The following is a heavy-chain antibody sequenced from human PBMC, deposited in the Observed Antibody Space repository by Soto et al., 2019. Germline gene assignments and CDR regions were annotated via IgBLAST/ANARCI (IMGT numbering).Heavy chain of an antibody. CDR1: GDSVSSNSAG. J-gene: IGHJ6*02. Sequence: PSQTLSLTCVISGDSVSSNSAGWNWIRQSPSRGLEWLGRTYHKSKWNNDYALSVQSRITIYPDTSKNQFSLHLYSVTPEDTAVYYCTGITWFRGMDVWGQGTPVTVSS. D-gene: IGHD3-10*01. V-gene: IGHV6-1*01. CDR2: TYHKSKWNN. CDR3: TGITWFRGMDV.